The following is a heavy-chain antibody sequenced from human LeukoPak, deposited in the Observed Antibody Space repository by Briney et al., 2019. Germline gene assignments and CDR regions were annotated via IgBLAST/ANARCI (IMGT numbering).Heavy chain of an antibody. V-gene: IGHV4-38-2*01. D-gene: IGHD5-18*01. CDR2: IYHSGST. J-gene: IGHJ5*02. Sequence: PSETLSLTCAVSGYSISSGYYWGWIRQPPGKGLEWIGSIYHSGSTYYNPSLKSRVTISVDTSKNQFSLKLSSVTAADTAVYYCARTEYSYGYHWFDPWGQGTLVTVSS. CDR3: ARTEYSYGYHWFDP. CDR1: GYSISSGYY.